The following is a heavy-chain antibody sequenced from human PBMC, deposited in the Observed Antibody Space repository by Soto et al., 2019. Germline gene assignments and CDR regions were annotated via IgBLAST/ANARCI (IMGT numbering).Heavy chain of an antibody. Sequence: HPGGSLRLSCVASGVTFNNYAMSWVRQAPGKGLEWVSGINSGGGTYYADSVKGRFTISRDNSKNTLNLQMNSLRAEDTALYYCAKDYCDDIKCSVFDDWGLGILVTVSS. CDR2: INSGGGT. CDR1: GVTFNNYA. V-gene: IGHV3-23*01. J-gene: IGHJ4*02. D-gene: IGHD2-21*01. CDR3: AKDYCDDIKCSVFDD.